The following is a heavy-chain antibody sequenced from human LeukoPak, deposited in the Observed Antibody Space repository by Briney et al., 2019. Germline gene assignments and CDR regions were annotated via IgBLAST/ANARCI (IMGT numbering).Heavy chain of an antibody. D-gene: IGHD3-16*02. CDR3: AKDQNDYVWGTYRGYCFDY. CDR1: GFTFRNYA. Sequence: PGGTLRLSCAASGFTFRNYAMTWVRQAPGKGLEWVSGISGSGGSTYYADSVKGRFTISRDNSKNTLYLQMNSLRAEDTAVYYCAKDQNDYVWGTYRGYCFDYWGQGTLVTVSS. V-gene: IGHV3-23*01. CDR2: ISGSGGST. J-gene: IGHJ4*02.